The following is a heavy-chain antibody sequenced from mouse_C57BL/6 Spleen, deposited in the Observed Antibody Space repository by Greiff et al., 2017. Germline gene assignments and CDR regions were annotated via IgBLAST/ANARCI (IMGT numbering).Heavy chain of an antibody. CDR3: ARWGDYGNPWFAY. CDR1: GYTFTSYW. V-gene: IGHV1-55*01. J-gene: IGHJ3*01. CDR2: IYPGSGST. Sequence: QVQLQQPGAELVKPGASVQMSCKASGYTFTSYWITWVQQRPGQGLEWIGDIYPGSGSTNYNEKLKSKATLTVDTSYSTAYMQLSSLTSEDSAVYYCARWGDYGNPWFAYWGQGTLVTVSA. D-gene: IGHD2-1*01.